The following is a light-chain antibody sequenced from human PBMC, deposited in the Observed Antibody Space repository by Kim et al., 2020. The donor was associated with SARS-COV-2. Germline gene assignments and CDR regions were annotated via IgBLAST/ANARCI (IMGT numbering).Light chain of an antibody. Sequence: PGGTVTLTCGSSSGAVTSGHYPYWFQQKPGQAPKTLIWNPSNRHSWTPARFSGSLLGGKAALTLSGAQPEDEAEYYCLLSFSDTRVFGGGTQLTVL. J-gene: IGLJ3*02. V-gene: IGLV7-46*01. CDR1: SGAVTSGHY. CDR2: NPS. CDR3: LLSFSDTRV.